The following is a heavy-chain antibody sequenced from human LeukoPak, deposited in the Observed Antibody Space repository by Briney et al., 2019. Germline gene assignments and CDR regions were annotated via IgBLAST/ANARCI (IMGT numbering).Heavy chain of an antibody. V-gene: IGHV4-61*02. CDR2: IYNTGGT. J-gene: IGHJ6*03. CDR1: GGSINSGSYY. Sequence: PSETLSLTCTVSGGSINSGSYYWSWIRQPAGRGLEWIGRIYNTGGTNYNPAIKSRVTITVDASKNHFPLRLSSVTAADTAVYYCARDRGGAFYRYYYMEVWGKGTTVTISS. CDR3: ARDRGGAFYRYYYMEV. D-gene: IGHD3-10*01.